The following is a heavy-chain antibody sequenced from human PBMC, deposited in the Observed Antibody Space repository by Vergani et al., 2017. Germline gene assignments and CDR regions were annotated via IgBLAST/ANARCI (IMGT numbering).Heavy chain of an antibody. D-gene: IGHD3-22*01. V-gene: IGHV3-30*02. J-gene: IGHJ4*02. CDR2: TRYDGIVE. CDR3: ARLSYDTTPYLQGGYDC. Sequence: VQLVESGGGLVQPGGSLRLSCAASGFTFTNYGMHWVRQAPGKGLAWVAFTRYDGIVEYYGDSVRGRFTISRDNSKNMLYLQMNSLRADDTAVYYCARLSYDTTPYLQGGYDCWGQGTLVSVSS. CDR1: GFTFTNYG.